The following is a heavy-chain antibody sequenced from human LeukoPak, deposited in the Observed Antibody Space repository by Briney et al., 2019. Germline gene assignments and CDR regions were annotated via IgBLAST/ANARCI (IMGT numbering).Heavy chain of an antibody. CDR3: AKRDRHYGMDV. CDR2: INTNTGNP. D-gene: IGHD5-24*01. J-gene: IGHJ6*02. CDR1: GYTFTNYA. V-gene: IGHV7-4-1*02. Sequence: ASVKVSCKASGYTFTNYAMNWVRLAPGQGLEWMGWINTNTGNPTYAQGFTGRFVFSLDTSVTTAYLQISSLKAEDTAVYYCAKRDRHYGMDVWGQGTTVTVSS.